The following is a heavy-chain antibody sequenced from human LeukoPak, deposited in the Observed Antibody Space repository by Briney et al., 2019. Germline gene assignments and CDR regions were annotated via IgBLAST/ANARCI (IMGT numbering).Heavy chain of an antibody. CDR2: IWSDGSVM. J-gene: IGHJ4*02. D-gene: IGHD6-13*01. Sequence: QAGTSLRLSCAASGFSFNTYVMHWVRQAPGKGLEWVALIWSDGSVMLYADSVKGRFAISRDNSKSTLFLQMDSLRAEDTGVYYCAAEPAPAAFDYWGQGTLVTVSS. CDR3: AAEPAPAAFDY. V-gene: IGHV3-33*01. CDR1: GFSFNTYV.